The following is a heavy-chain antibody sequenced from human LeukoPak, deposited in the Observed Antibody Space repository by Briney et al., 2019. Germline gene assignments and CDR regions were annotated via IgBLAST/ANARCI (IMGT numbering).Heavy chain of an antibody. CDR1: GFTFSNYE. Sequence: GGSLRLSCAASGFTFSNYEMKWVRQAPGKGLEWVSSITSDGRTIYYADPVKGRFTVSRDNAKNSLYLQMNSLRAEDTAVYSCARNYYYYMDVWGKGTTVIVSS. CDR3: ARNYYYYMDV. V-gene: IGHV3-48*03. CDR2: ITSDGRTI. J-gene: IGHJ6*03.